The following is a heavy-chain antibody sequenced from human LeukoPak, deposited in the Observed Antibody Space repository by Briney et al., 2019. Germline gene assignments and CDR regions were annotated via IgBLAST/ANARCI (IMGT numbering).Heavy chain of an antibody. J-gene: IGHJ5*02. CDR2: IYYSGST. V-gene: IGHV4-39*01. CDR1: GGSISSRSYY. CDR3: ASQPEYCGGDCFRWFDP. Sequence: SETLSLTCTVSGGSISSRSYYWGWIRQPPGKGLEWIGSIYYSGSTYYNPSLKSRVTISVDTSKNQFSLKLSSVTAADTAVYYCASQPEYCGGDCFRWFDPWGQGTLVTVSS. D-gene: IGHD2-21*02.